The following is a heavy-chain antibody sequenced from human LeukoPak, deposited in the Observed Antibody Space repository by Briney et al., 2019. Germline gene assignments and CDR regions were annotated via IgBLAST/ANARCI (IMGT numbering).Heavy chain of an antibody. CDR2: IYPGDSDT. J-gene: IGHJ5*02. CDR3: ARQEYCSGGSCYTWFDP. CDR1: GYSFTIYW. Sequence: GESLKISCKVSGYSFTIYWIAWVRQMPGKGLKWMGSIYPGDSDTKYSPSFQGQVTISVDKSINTAYLQWSSLKASDTAMYYCARQEYCSGGSCYTWFDPWGQGTLVTVSS. V-gene: IGHV5-51*01. D-gene: IGHD2-15*01.